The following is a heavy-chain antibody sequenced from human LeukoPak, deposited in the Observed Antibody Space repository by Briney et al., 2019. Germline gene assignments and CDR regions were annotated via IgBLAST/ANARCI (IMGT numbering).Heavy chain of an antibody. D-gene: IGHD2-15*01. J-gene: IGHJ4*02. CDR1: GFTFSSYG. CDR2: ISYDGSNK. CDR3: AKSPVSSCRGSFCYPFDY. Sequence: GGSLRLSCAASGFTFSSYGMHWVRQAPGKGLEWVAVISYDGSNKYYADSVKGRFTISRDNSKNTLYLQMNNLRAEDTAVYFCAKSPVSSCRGSFCYPFDYWGQGNLVTVSS. V-gene: IGHV3-30*18.